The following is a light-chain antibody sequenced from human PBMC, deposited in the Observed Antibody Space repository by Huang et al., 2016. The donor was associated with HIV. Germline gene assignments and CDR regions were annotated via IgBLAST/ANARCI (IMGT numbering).Light chain of an antibody. CDR2: DAS. CDR1: QSVSSY. J-gene: IGKJ1*01. CDR3: QQRSNWPRRWT. V-gene: IGKV3-11*01. Sequence: EIVLTQSPATLSLSPGERATLSGRASQSVSSYLAWYQQKPGQAPRLLIYDASNRATGIPARVSGSGSGTDFTLTISSLEPEDFAVYYCQQRSNWPRRWTFGQGTKVEIK.